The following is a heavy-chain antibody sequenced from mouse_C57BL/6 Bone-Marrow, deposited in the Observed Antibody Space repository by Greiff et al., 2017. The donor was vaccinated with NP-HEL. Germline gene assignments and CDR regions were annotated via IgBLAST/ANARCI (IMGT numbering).Heavy chain of an antibody. D-gene: IGHD2-5*01. CDR2: ISYDGSN. V-gene: IGHV3-6*01. CDR1: GYSITSGYY. Sequence: ESGPGLVKPSQSLSLTCSVTGYSITSGYYWNWIRQFPGNKLEWMGYISYDGSNNYNPSLKNRISITRDTSKNQFFLKLNSVTTEDTATYYCARKAPTIVTSFDYWGQGTTLTVSS. J-gene: IGHJ2*01. CDR3: ARKAPTIVTSFDY.